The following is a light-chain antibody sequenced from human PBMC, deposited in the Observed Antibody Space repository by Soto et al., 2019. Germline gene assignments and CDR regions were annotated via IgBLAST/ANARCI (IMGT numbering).Light chain of an antibody. CDR1: SSDVGAYNY. CDR3: SSYTRSTTRV. V-gene: IGLV2-14*01. J-gene: IGLJ2*01. CDR2: EVR. Sequence: QSALTQPASVSGSPGQSITISCTGTSSDVGAYNYVSWYQQYPGKAPKVIIFEVRKRPSGVSNRFSGSKSANTASLTISGLQAEDEADYYCSSYTRSTTRVFGGGTKVTVL.